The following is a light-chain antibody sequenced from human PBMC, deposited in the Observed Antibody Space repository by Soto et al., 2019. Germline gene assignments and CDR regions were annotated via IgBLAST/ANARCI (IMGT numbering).Light chain of an antibody. V-gene: IGKV3D-20*02. CDR1: QSITSNY. CDR3: QQRSNWPIT. CDR2: GAS. Sequence: ELVITQSPATLSVSPGERATLSCRASQSITSNYFAWYQQKPGQALRLLIDGASTRATGIPDRFSGSGSGTDFTLTISSLEPEDFAVYYCQQRSNWPITFGQGTRLEIK. J-gene: IGKJ5*01.